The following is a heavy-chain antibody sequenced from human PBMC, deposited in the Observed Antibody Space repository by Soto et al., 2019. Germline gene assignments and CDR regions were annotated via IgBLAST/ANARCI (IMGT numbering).Heavy chain of an antibody. D-gene: IGHD3-22*01. Sequence: GASVKVSWKASGYTFTSYGISWVRQAPGQGLEWMGWISAYNGNTNYAQKLQGRVTMTTDTSTSTAYMELRSLRSDDTAVYYCASYTYYYDSSGYWVKDFDYWGQGTLVTVSS. J-gene: IGHJ4*02. CDR3: ASYTYYYDSSGYWVKDFDY. V-gene: IGHV1-18*01. CDR2: ISAYNGNT. CDR1: GYTFTSYG.